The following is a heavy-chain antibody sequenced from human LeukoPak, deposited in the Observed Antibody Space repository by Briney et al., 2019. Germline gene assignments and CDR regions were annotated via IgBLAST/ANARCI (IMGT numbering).Heavy chain of an antibody. D-gene: IGHD5-12*01. V-gene: IGHV3-48*04. CDR3: TTDEGGYDYVRDDY. CDR1: GFTFSSFS. Sequence: GGSLRLSCAASGFTFSSFSMNWVRQAPGKGLEWVSYIRTSGTNTDYTGSVKGRFTISRDNAKNSLYLQMNSLRAEDTAVYYCTTDEGGYDYVRDDYWGQGTLVTASS. J-gene: IGHJ4*02. CDR2: IRTSGTNT.